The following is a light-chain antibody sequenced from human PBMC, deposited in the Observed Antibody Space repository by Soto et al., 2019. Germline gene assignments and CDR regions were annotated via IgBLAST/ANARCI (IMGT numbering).Light chain of an antibody. Sequence: DIMMTQSPLSLPVTAGESASISCRSSQSLLHSNGSNYLDRCLQKPVQSPQLLIYLGSNRASEVPDRISSSGSGTDFLLKISRVDAEDVGVYCCMHALQTPYTFGHGTKLEIK. CDR1: QSLLHSNGSNY. V-gene: IGKV2-28*01. J-gene: IGKJ2*01. CDR2: LGS. CDR3: MHALQTPYT.